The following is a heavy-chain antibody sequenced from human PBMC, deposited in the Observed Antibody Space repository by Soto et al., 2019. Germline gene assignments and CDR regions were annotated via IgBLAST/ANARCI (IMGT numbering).Heavy chain of an antibody. Sequence: PSETLSLTCSVSGGSISSGDYCWIWIRPPPGKGLERIGHIYYSGSTNYNPSLKSRVTISVDKSKNQFSLKLSSVTAADTAVYYCARDRESNYYGSGRDAFDIWGQGTMVTVSS. CDR2: IYYSGST. CDR3: ARDRESNYYGSGRDAFDI. J-gene: IGHJ3*02. D-gene: IGHD3-10*01. CDR1: GGSISSGDYC. V-gene: IGHV4-61*08.